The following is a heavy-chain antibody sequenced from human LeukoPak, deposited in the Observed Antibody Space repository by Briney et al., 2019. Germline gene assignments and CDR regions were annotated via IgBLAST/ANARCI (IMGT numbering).Heavy chain of an antibody. CDR3: ARDNSVGDIAWWFDP. D-gene: IGHD3-16*02. CDR2: INPNSGGT. J-gene: IGHJ5*02. V-gene: IGHV1-2*02. Sequence: ASVTVSCKASGYTFTGYYMHWVRQAPGQGLEWMGWINPNSGGTNYAQKFQGRVTMTRDMSTTTDYMELSSLGSEDTAVYYCARDNSVGDIAWWFDPWGQGTLVTVSS. CDR1: GYTFTGYY.